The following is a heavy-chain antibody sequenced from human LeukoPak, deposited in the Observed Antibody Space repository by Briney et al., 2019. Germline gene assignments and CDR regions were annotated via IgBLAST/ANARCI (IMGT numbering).Heavy chain of an antibody. J-gene: IGHJ4*02. D-gene: IGHD1-14*01. CDR3: ARGVEPLAANTLAY. CDR2: LYSDGNT. Sequence: GGSLRLSCEASGFRFTIYEMNWVRQAPGKGLEWVSVLYSDGNTKYADSVQGRFTISRDNSKNTLYLEMNSLSPDDTAVYYCARGVEPLAANTLAYWGQGTLVTVSS. CDR1: GFRFTIYE. V-gene: IGHV3-53*01.